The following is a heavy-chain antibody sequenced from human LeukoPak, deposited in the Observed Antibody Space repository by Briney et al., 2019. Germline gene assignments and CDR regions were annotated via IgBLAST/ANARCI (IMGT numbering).Heavy chain of an antibody. Sequence: SETLSLTCTVSGGSIRSSYYYWGWIRQPPGKGLEWIGSIYDSGSTYYNPSLKSRVTISVDTSKNQFSLKLSSVTAADTAVYYCARGSGGYPYRDYWGQGTLVTVSS. CDR2: IYDSGST. V-gene: IGHV4-39*07. CDR3: ARGSGGYPYRDY. D-gene: IGHD3-22*01. CDR1: GGSIRSSYYY. J-gene: IGHJ4*02.